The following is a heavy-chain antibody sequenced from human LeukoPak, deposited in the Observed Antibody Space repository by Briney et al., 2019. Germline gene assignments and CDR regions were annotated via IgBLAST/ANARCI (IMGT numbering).Heavy chain of an antibody. CDR1: GGSISSSIYY. V-gene: IGHV4-39*01. CDR3: ARTYYGDPDY. CDR2: IYYSGST. Sequence: SETLSLTCTVSGGSISSSIYYWGWIRQPPGKGLEWIGSIYYSGSTYYNPSLKSRVTISVDTSKNQFSLKLSSVTAADTAVYYCARTYYGDPDYWGQGTLVTVSS. J-gene: IGHJ4*02. D-gene: IGHD4-17*01.